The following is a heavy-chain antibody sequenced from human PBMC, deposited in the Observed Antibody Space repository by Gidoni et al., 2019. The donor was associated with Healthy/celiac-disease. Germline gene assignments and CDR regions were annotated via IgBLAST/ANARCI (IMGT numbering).Heavy chain of an antibody. CDR1: GGSFSGYY. CDR2: INHSGST. V-gene: IGHV4-34*01. J-gene: IGHJ5*02. CDR3: ARGRRLLGPQGRVTSVWFDP. D-gene: IGHD1-26*01. Sequence: QVQLQQWGAGLLKPSETLSLTCAVYGGSFSGYYWSWIRQPPGKGLEWIGEINHSGSTNYNPSLKSRVTISVDTSKNQFSLKLSSVTAADTAVYYCARGRRLLGPQGRVTSVWFDPWGQGTLVTVSS.